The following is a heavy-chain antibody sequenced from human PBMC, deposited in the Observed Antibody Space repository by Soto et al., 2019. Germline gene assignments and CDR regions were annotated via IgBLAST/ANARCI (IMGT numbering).Heavy chain of an antibody. Sequence: SETLSLTCTVSGGSISSYYWSWIRQPPGKGLEWIGYIYYSGSTNYNPSLKSRVTISVDTSKNQFSLKLSSVTAADTAVYYCARRYGDAFDFWGQGTLVTVSS. D-gene: IGHD4-17*01. J-gene: IGHJ4*02. CDR2: IYYSGST. CDR1: GGSISSYY. CDR3: ARRYGDAFDF. V-gene: IGHV4-59*08.